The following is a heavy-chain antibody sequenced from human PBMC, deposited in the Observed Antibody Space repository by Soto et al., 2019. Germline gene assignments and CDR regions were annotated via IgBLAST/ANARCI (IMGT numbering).Heavy chain of an antibody. CDR1: GFTFSSYA. D-gene: IGHD4-17*01. Sequence: GGSLRLSCAASGFTFSSYAMSWVRQAPGKGLEWVSAISGSGGSTYYADSVKGRFTISRDNSKNTLYLQMNSLRAEDTAVYYCAKTDYGDYYYYGMDVWGQGTTVTVSS. J-gene: IGHJ6*02. CDR3: AKTDYGDYYYYGMDV. CDR2: ISGSGGST. V-gene: IGHV3-23*01.